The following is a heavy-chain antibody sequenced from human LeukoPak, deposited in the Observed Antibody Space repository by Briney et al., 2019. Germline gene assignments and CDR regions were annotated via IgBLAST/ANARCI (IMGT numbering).Heavy chain of an antibody. CDR3: AKLPRGSGSYYAFDY. CDR2: ISGSGGST. CDR1: GFTFSSYA. J-gene: IGHJ4*02. V-gene: IGHV3-23*01. Sequence: GGSLRLSCAASGFTFSSYAMSWVRQAPGKGLEWVSAISGSGGSTYYADFVKGRFTISRDNSKNTLYLQMNSLRAEDTAVYYCAKLPRGSGSYYAFDYWGQGTLVTVSS. D-gene: IGHD3-10*01.